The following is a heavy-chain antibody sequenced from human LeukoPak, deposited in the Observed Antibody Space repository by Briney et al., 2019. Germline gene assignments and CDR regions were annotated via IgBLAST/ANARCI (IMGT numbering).Heavy chain of an antibody. CDR3: ARLRFYYDSSGYYYPFDY. J-gene: IGHJ4*02. Sequence: SETLSLTCTVSGGSISSHYWSWIRQPPGKGLEWIGYIYYSGSTNYNPSLKSRVTISVDTSKNQFSLKLSSVTAADTAVYYCARLRFYYDSSGYYYPFDYWGQGTLVTVSS. CDR2: IYYSGST. V-gene: IGHV4-59*11. D-gene: IGHD3-22*01. CDR1: GGSISSHY.